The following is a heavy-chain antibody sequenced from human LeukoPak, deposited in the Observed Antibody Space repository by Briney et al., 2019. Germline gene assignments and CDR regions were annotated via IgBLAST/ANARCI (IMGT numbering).Heavy chain of an antibody. CDR3: ARGAWSGYIDY. CDR1: GGSISSYY. CDR2: IYYSGST. D-gene: IGHD3-3*01. V-gene: IGHV4-59*12. Sequence: PSETLSLTCTVSGGSISSYYWSWIRQPPGKGLEWIGYIYYSGSTNYNPSLKSRVTISVDTSKNQFSLKLSSVTAADTAVYYCARGAWSGYIDYWGQGTLVTVSS. J-gene: IGHJ4*02.